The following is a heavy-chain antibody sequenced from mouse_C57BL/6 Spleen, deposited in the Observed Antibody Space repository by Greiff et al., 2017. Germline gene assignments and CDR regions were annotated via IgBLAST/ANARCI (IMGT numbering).Heavy chain of an antibody. V-gene: IGHV1-50*01. J-gene: IGHJ2*01. CDR3: ARGQLGGFDY. Sequence: VQLQQPGAELVKPGASVKLSCKASGYTFTSYWMQWVKQRPGQGLEWIGEIDPSDSYTNYNQKFKGKATLTVDTSSSTAYMQLSSLTSEDSAVYYCARGQLGGFDYWGQGTTLTVSS. D-gene: IGHD3-1*01. CDR1: GYTFTSYW. CDR2: IDPSDSYT.